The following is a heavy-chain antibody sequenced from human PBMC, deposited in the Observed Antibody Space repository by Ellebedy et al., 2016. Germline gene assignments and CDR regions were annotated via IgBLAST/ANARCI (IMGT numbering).Heavy chain of an antibody. D-gene: IGHD5-18*01. V-gene: IGHV3-30*19. CDR3: ARDGTAMVFQGAFDI. J-gene: IGHJ3*02. Sequence: GESLKISXAASGFTFSSYGMHWVRQAPGKGLEWVAVISYDGSNKYYADSVKGRFTISRDNSKNTLYLQMNSLRAEDTAVYYCARDGTAMVFQGAFDIWGQGTMVTVSS. CDR1: GFTFSSYG. CDR2: ISYDGSNK.